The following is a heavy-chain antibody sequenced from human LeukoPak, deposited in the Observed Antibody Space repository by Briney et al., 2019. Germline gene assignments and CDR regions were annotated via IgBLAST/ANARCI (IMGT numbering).Heavy chain of an antibody. J-gene: IGHJ4*02. CDR3: ARGTTFFDY. CDR2: IYHSGST. V-gene: IGHV4-38-2*01. Sequence: SETLSLTCAVSGYSISSGYYWGWIRQPPGNGLEWIGSIYHSGSTYYNPSLKSRVTISVDTSKNQFSLKLSSVTAADTAVYYCARGTTFFDYWGQGTLVTVSS. D-gene: IGHD1-1*01. CDR1: GYSISSGYY.